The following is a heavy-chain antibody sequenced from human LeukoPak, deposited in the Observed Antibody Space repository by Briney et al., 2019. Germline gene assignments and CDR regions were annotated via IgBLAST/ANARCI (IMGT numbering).Heavy chain of an antibody. Sequence: SETLSLTCTVSGGSISSSSYYWGWIRQPPGKGLEWIGSIYYSGSTYYNPSLKSRVTISVDTSKNQFSLKLSSVTAADTAVYYCARESMVRGVIVWGQGTLVTVSS. CDR2: IYYSGST. D-gene: IGHD3-10*01. J-gene: IGHJ4*02. V-gene: IGHV4-39*02. CDR1: GGSISSSSYY. CDR3: ARESMVRGVIV.